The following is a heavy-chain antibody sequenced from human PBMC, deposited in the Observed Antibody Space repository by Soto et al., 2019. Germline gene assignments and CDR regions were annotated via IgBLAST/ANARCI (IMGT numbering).Heavy chain of an antibody. V-gene: IGHV4-31*03. D-gene: IGHD3-3*01. CDR2: IYHVGSP. J-gene: IGHJ5*01. CDR3: VRDMHLDSPAHWIDF. CDR1: GRPVTSGGDY. Sequence: PSETLSLTCTVYGRPVTSGGDYWTWIRQNPGKGLEWIGYIYHVGSPSYNPSLKSRLTMSLDTSKNQFSLNLTSVTAADTAIYYCVRDMHLDSPAHWIDFWGQGTLVTVSS.